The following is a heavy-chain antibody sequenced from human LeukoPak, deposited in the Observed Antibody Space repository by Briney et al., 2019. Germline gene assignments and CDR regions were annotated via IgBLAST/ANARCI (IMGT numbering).Heavy chain of an antibody. CDR2: INNSGST. J-gene: IGHJ3*02. D-gene: IGHD1-26*01. CDR3: TRGVGRLRNREAFDI. Sequence: PSETLSLTCAVSGGSISSGGYSWSWIRQPPGKGLEWIGEINNSGSTNYNPSLKSRVTISVDTSKNQFSLKLNSVTAADTAVYYCTRGVGRLRNREAFDIWGRGATVTVSS. CDR1: GGSISSGGYS. V-gene: IGHV4-30-2*01.